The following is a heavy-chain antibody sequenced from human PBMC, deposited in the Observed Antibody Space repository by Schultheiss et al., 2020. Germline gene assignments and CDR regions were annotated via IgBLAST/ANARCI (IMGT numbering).Heavy chain of an antibody. J-gene: IGHJ5*02. V-gene: IGHV4-31*03. Sequence: LRLSCTVSGGSISSGGYYWSWIRQHPGKGLEWIGNIYYSGSTYYNPSLKSRVTISVDTSKNQFSLKLSSVTAADTAVYYCAPYYYDSSGYYNRGFDWFDPWGQGTLVTVSS. CDR3: APYYYDSSGYYNRGFDWFDP. CDR1: GGSISSGGYY. D-gene: IGHD3-22*01. CDR2: IYYSGST.